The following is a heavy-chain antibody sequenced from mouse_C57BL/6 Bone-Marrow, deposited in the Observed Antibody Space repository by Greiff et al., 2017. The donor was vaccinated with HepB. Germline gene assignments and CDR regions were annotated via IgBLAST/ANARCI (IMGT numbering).Heavy chain of an antibody. V-gene: IGHV1-64*01. Sequence: VQLQQPGAELVKPGASVKLSCKASGYTFTSYWMHWVKQSPGQGLEWIGMIHPNSGSTNYNEKFKSKATLTVDKSSSTAYMQLSSLTSEDSAVYYCAARQLRLPYYFDYWGQGTTLTVSS. CDR2: IHPNSGST. J-gene: IGHJ2*01. CDR1: GYTFTSYW. D-gene: IGHD3-2*02. CDR3: AARQLRLPYYFDY.